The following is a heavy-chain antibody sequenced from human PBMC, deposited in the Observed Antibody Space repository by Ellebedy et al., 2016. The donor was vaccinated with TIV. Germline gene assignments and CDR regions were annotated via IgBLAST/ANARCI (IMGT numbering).Heavy chain of an antibody. Sequence: SGPTLVKPTQTLTLTCTFSGFSLSTSGMCVSWIRQPPGKALEWLAHIFSNDEKSYSTSLKSRLTISKDTSKSQVVLTMTNMDPVDTATYYCARLYCSGGSCYSYNWGQGTLVTVSS. V-gene: IGHV2-26*01. J-gene: IGHJ4*02. CDR3: ARLYCSGGSCYSYN. CDR2: IFSNDEK. CDR1: GFSLSTSGMC. D-gene: IGHD2-15*01.